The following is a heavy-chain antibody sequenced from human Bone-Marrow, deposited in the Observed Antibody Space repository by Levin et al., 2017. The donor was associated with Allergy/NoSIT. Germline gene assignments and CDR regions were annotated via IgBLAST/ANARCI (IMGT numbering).Heavy chain of an antibody. CDR2: IFYSGNT. Sequence: SETLSLTCTVSGGSISSGAYYWSWIRQHPGKGLEWIGYIFYSGNTYYNPSLKSRVTISVDTSKKQFSLKLSSVTAADTAVYYCARAGGTYLWENAFDIWGQGTTVTVSS. CDR1: GGSISSGAYY. V-gene: IGHV4-31*03. J-gene: IGHJ3*02. CDR3: ARAGGTYLWENAFDI. D-gene: IGHD1-26*01.